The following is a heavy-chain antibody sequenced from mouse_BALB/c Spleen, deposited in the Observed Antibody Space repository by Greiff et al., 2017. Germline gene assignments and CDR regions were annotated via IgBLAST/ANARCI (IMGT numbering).Heavy chain of an antibody. CDR3: ARYGNYEGDFDY. CDR2: ISSGSSTI. Sequence: EVMLVESGGGLVQPGGSRKLSCAASGFTFSSFGMHWVRQAPEKGLEWVAYISSGSSTIYYADTVKGRFTISRDNPKNTLFLQMTSLRSEDTAMYYCARYGNYEGDFDYWGQGTTLTVSS. CDR1: GFTFSSFG. J-gene: IGHJ2*01. V-gene: IGHV5-17*02. D-gene: IGHD2-1*01.